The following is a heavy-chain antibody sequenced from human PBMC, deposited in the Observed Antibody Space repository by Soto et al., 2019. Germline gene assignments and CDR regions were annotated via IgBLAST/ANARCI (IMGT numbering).Heavy chain of an antibody. Sequence: ASVKVSCKASGYTSTSYGISWVRQAPGQGLEWMGWISAYNGNTNYAQKLQGRVTVTTDTSTSTAYMELRSLRSDDTAVYYCARVGKTTVTTGDYYFDYWGQGTLVTVSS. CDR1: GYTSTSYG. CDR2: ISAYNGNT. J-gene: IGHJ4*02. CDR3: ARVGKTTVTTGDYYFDY. V-gene: IGHV1-18*04. D-gene: IGHD4-17*01.